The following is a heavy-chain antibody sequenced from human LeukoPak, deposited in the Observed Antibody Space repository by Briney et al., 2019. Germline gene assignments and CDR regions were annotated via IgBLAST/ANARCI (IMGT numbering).Heavy chain of an antibody. J-gene: IGHJ6*03. Sequence: KPSETLSLTCTVSGGSISSSSYYWSWIRQPPGKGLEWIGEINHSGSTNYNPSLKSRVTISVDTSKNQFSLKLSSVTAADTAVYYCASGAPFWSGLPMDVWGKGTTVTVSS. CDR3: ASGAPFWSGLPMDV. D-gene: IGHD3-3*01. CDR1: GGSISSSSYY. CDR2: INHSGST. V-gene: IGHV4-39*07.